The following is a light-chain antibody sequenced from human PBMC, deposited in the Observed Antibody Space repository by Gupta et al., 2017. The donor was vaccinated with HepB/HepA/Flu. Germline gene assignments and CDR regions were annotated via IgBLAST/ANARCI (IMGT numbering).Light chain of an antibody. CDR1: SSNVGAYNY. Sequence: ALTQPRPVSGSPGHSVSVASAGSSSNVGAYNYVFWYQQHPGKAPKLIIYDVNKRPSGVPDRFSGSKSDNTASLTISGLQAEDESDYYCCSYAGSDTYIFGTGTTVTVL. V-gene: IGLV2-11*01. CDR3: CSYAGSDTYI. CDR2: DVN. J-gene: IGLJ1*01.